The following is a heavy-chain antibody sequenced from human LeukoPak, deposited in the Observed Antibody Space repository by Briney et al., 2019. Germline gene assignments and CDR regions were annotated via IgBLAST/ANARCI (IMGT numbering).Heavy chain of an antibody. Sequence: SETLSLTCTVSGGSISSSSYYWGWIRQPPGKGLEWIGSIYYSGTTYYNPSLKSRVTISVDTSKNQFSLKLSSVTAADTAVYYCARHGPIGSTRYKEMFDYWGQGTLVTVSS. V-gene: IGHV4-39*01. D-gene: IGHD6-13*01. CDR3: ARHGPIGSTRYKEMFDY. J-gene: IGHJ4*02. CDR1: GGSISSSSYY. CDR2: IYYSGTT.